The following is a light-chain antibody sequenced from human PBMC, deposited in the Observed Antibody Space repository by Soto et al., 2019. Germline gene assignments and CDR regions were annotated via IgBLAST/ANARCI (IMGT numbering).Light chain of an antibody. V-gene: IGKV3-15*01. CDR1: QSVGTS. J-gene: IGKJ2*01. CDR2: GAS. CDR3: QQYNNRPPMYT. Sequence: EIVMTQSPATLSMSPGERVTLSCRASQSVGTSLAWYQQIPGQAPRLLIYGASTRATSIPARFSGSGSGTEFTLTISSLQSEDFAVYYCQQYNNRPPMYTFGHGTKLEIK.